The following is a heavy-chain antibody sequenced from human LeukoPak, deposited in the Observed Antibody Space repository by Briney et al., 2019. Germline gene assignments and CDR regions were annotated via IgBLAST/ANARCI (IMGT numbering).Heavy chain of an antibody. CDR1: GFTFRSYE. CDR2: LSSSGSAF. D-gene: IGHD6-19*01. J-gene: IGHJ4*02. CDR3: IVLAVTATLGFDY. Sequence: GGSLRLSCEDSGFTFRSYEMNWVRQAPGKGLEWIAYLSSSGSAFSYADSVKGRFTIARDNAKNSVYLEMNSLRAEDTAVYYCIVLAVTATLGFDYWGQGTLVTVSS. V-gene: IGHV3-48*03.